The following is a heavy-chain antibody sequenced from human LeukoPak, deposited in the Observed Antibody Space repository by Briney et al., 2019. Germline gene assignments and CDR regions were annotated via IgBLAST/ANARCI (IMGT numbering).Heavy chain of an antibody. J-gene: IGHJ6*03. Sequence: SSVKVSCKASGGTFSSYAISWVRQAPGQGLEWMGGIIPIFGTANYAQKFQGRVTITTDESTSTAYMELSSLRSEDTAVYYCARGHQEVVVVPAAINYYYYYMDVWGKGTTVTVSS. CDR2: IIPIFGTA. D-gene: IGHD2-2*01. V-gene: IGHV1-69*05. CDR1: GGTFSSYA. CDR3: ARGHQEVVVVPAAINYYYYYMDV.